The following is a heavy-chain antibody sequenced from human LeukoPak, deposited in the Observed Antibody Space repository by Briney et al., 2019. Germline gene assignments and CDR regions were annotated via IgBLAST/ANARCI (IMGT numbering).Heavy chain of an antibody. V-gene: IGHV3-30*18. CDR1: GFTFSRYG. CDR2: ISHDGSKK. D-gene: IGHD3-16*01. J-gene: IGHJ3*02. Sequence: GRSLSLSCAPSGFTFSRYGMHWVSQDAGKGLEWLAAISHDGSKKYYADSVNGRFTITSDNYKNTLGLQMNSMRAEDTAVYYCAKWDYAGMTRAFDIWGQGTLVTFSS. CDR3: AKWDYAGMTRAFDI.